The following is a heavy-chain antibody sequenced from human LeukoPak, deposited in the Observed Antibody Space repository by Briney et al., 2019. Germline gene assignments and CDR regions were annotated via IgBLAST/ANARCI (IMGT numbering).Heavy chain of an antibody. J-gene: IGHJ4*02. V-gene: IGHV4-39*07. D-gene: IGHD2-21*02. Sequence: PSETLSLTCTVSGGSISSSSYYWGWIRQPPGKGLEWIGSMYHSGSTYYNPSLKSRVTISVDTSKNQFSLKLSSVTAADTAVYYCARPSSQVVVTGDFDYWGQGTLVTVSS. CDR2: MYHSGST. CDR3: ARPSSQVVVTGDFDY. CDR1: GGSISSSSYY.